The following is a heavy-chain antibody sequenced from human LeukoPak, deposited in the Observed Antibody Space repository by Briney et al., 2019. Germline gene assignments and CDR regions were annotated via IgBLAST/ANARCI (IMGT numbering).Heavy chain of an antibody. CDR2: IYYSGST. Sequence: PSQTLSLTCTVSGGSISSGGYYWGWIRQPPGKGLEWIGSIYYSGSTYYNPSLKSRVTISVDTSKNQFSLKLSSVTAADTAVYYCASSGRHFVRGGYYFDYWGQGTLVTVSS. CDR1: GGSISSGGYY. V-gene: IGHV4-39*01. J-gene: IGHJ4*02. CDR3: ASSGRHFVRGGYYFDY. D-gene: IGHD3-10*01.